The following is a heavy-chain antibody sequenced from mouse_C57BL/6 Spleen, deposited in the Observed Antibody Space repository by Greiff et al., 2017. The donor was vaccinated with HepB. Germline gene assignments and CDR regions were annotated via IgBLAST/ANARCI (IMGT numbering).Heavy chain of an antibody. V-gene: IGHV1-82*01. D-gene: IGHD2-4*01. CDR3: AREGVYYDYDGDYYAMDY. J-gene: IGHJ4*01. CDR1: GYAFSSSW. Sequence: QVQLKESGPELVKPGASVKISCKASGYAFSSSWMNWVKQRPGKGLEWIGRIYPGDGDTNYNGKFKGKATLTADKSSSTAYMQLSSLTSEDSAVYFCAREGVYYDYDGDYYAMDYWGQGTSVTVSS. CDR2: IYPGDGDT.